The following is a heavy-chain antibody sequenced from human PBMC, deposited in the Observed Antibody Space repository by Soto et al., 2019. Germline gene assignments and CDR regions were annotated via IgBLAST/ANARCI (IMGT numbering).Heavy chain of an antibody. J-gene: IGHJ3*02. CDR3: VKDRRIAVAGTGAFDI. D-gene: IGHD6-19*01. CDR1: GFTFSSYA. CDR2: ISSNGGST. Sequence: GGSLRLSCSASGFTFSSYAMHWVRQAPGKGLEYVSAISSNGGSTYYADSVKGRFTISRDNSKNTLYLQMSSLRAEDTAVYYCVKDRRIAVAGTGAFDIWGQGTMVTVSS. V-gene: IGHV3-64D*08.